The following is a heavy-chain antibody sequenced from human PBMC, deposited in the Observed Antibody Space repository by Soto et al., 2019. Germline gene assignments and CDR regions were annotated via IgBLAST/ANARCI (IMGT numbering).Heavy chain of an antibody. Sequence: SQTLSLTWTVADGSISSSGYYWGWIRQPPGKGLEWIGSIYYSGSTYYNPSLKSRVTISVDTSKNQFSLKLSSVTAADTAVYYCARQSGSSYYGSGNGYNWFDPRGQGTLVTVSS. CDR3: ARQSGSSYYGSGNGYNWFDP. D-gene: IGHD3-10*01. CDR1: DGSISSSGYY. CDR2: IYYSGST. J-gene: IGHJ5*02. V-gene: IGHV4-39*01.